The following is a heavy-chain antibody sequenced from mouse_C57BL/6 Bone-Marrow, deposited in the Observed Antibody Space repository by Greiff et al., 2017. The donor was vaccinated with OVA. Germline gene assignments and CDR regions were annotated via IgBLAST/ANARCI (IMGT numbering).Heavy chain of an antibody. CDR2: IWWDDDK. V-gene: IGHV8-8*01. D-gene: IGHD2-1*01. CDR1: GFSLSPLGMG. Sequence: TLKVSGPGILQPSQTLSLTFPFSGFSLSPLGMGVGWIRQPSGTGLEWLAHIWWDDDKYYNPVLKRRLTISKDTSKNQVFLKIANVDTADTATDYCAYGNYLYYLDYWGQGTTLTVSA. J-gene: IGHJ2*01. CDR3: AYGNYLYYLDY.